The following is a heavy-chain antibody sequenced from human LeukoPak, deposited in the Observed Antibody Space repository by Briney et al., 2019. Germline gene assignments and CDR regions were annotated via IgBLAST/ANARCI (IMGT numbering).Heavy chain of an antibody. Sequence: SVKVSCKASGGTFSSYAISWVRQAPGQGLEWMGGIIPIVGTANYAQKFQGRVTITTDESTSTAYMELSSLRSEDTAVYYCARDSSGYHLSLGGWGQGTLVTVSS. CDR2: IIPIVGTA. D-gene: IGHD3-22*01. CDR1: GGTFSSYA. CDR3: ARDSSGYHLSLGG. V-gene: IGHV1-69*05. J-gene: IGHJ4*02.